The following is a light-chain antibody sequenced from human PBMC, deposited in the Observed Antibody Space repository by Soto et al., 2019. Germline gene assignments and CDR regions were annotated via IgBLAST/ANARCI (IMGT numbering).Light chain of an antibody. CDR1: QSIGSN. CDR2: AAS. CDR3: QQSYSYPVT. V-gene: IGKV1-39*01. J-gene: IGKJ3*01. Sequence: DIPMTQSPFSLSASVGDRVTITCRASQSIGSNLKWYQQKAGKGPRLLIFAASSLQTGVPSTFSGSGSGTDFTLTISSLQPEDFATYYCQQSYSYPVTFGPGTKVEIK.